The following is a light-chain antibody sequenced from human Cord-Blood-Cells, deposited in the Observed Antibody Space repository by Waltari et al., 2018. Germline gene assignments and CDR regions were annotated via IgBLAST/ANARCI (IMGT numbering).Light chain of an antibody. V-gene: IGLV2-11*01. Sequence: QSALTQPRSVSGSPGQSVTISCTGTSSDVGGYNYVSWYQQHPGKAPKLMIYDVSMRPSGVPGRFSGSKSGNTASLTISGLQAEDEADYYCCSYAGSYTVVFGGGTKLTVL. CDR2: DVS. J-gene: IGLJ2*01. CDR1: SSDVGGYNY. CDR3: CSYAGSYTVV.